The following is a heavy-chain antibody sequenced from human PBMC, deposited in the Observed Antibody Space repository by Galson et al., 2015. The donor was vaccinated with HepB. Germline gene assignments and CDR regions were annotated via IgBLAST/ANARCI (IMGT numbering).Heavy chain of an antibody. CDR3: ARDRTKAGAYYYYGMDV. Sequence: SVKVSCKASGYTFTGYYMHWVRQAPGQGLEWMGWINPNSGGTNYAQKFQGRVTMTRDTSISTAYMELSRLRSDDTAVYYCARDRTKAGAYYYYGMDVWGQGTTVTVPS. V-gene: IGHV1-2*02. D-gene: IGHD1-14*01. J-gene: IGHJ6*02. CDR1: GYTFTGYY. CDR2: INPNSGGT.